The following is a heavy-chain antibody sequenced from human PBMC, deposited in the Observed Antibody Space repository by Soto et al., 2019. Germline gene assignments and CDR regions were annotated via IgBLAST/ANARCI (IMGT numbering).Heavy chain of an antibody. CDR1: CGSFSGYY. D-gene: IGHD6-19*01. CDR3: ARVRSGWGIDY. J-gene: IGHJ4*02. V-gene: IGHV4-34*01. Sequence: PSETLSRTCAVYCGSFSGYYWSWIRQPPGKGLEWIGEINHSGSTNYNPSLKSRVTMSVDTSKNQFSLKLSSVTAADTAVYYCARVRSGWGIDYWGQGTLVTVSS. CDR2: INHSGST.